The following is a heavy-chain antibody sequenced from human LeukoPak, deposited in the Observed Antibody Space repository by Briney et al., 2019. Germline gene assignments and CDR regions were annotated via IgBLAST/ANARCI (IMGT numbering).Heavy chain of an antibody. Sequence: ASVKVSCKASGYTFTGYYMHWVRQAPGQGLEWRGWINPNSGGTNYAQKFQGRVTTPRPTSISTAYMELSRLTSDDTAVYYCARENPTITMIVGGAFDIWGQGTMVTVSS. D-gene: IGHD3-22*01. V-gene: IGHV1-2*02. CDR1: GYTFTGYY. CDR3: ARENPTITMIVGGAFDI. J-gene: IGHJ3*02. CDR2: INPNSGGT.